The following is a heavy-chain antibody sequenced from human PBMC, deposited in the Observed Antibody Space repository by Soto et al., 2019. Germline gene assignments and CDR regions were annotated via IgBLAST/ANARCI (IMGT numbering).Heavy chain of an antibody. J-gene: IGHJ4*02. CDR3: ARGLEKSTYYDFWSGPSYYFDY. CDR2: ISSSSSYT. D-gene: IGHD3-3*01. CDR1: GFTFSDYY. V-gene: IGHV3-11*06. Sequence: KSGGSLRLSCAASGFTFSDYYMSWIRQAPGKGLEWVSYISSSSSYTNYADSVKGRFTISRDNAKNSLYLQMNSLRAEDTAVYYCARGLEKSTYYDFWSGPSYYFDYWGQGTLVTV.